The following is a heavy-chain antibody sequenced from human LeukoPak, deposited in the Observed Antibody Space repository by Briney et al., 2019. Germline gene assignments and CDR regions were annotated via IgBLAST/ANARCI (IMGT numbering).Heavy chain of an antibody. CDR2: ISYDGSNK. V-gene: IGHV3-30*18. D-gene: IGHD4-17*01. CDR3: AKDGEGYGDYGLDP. Sequence: PGGSLRLSCAASGFNFSSYGMHWVRQAPGKGLEWVAVISYDGSNKYYADSVKGRFTISRDNSKNTLYLQMNSLRAEDTAVYYCAKDGEGYGDYGLDPWGQGTLVTVSS. CDR1: GFNFSSYG. J-gene: IGHJ5*02.